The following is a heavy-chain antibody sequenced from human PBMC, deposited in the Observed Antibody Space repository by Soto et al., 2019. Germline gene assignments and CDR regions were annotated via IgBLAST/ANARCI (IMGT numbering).Heavy chain of an antibody. D-gene: IGHD3-3*01. Sequence: QVQLVESGGGVVQPGRSLRLSCAASGFTFSSYAMHWVRQAPGKGLEWVAVIWYDGSNKYYADSVKGRFTISRDNSKNTLYLQMNSLRAEDTAVYYCARDYFWSGYYTGISGWFDPWGQGTLVTVSS. CDR1: GFTFSSYA. V-gene: IGHV3-33*08. CDR2: IWYDGSNK. J-gene: IGHJ5*02. CDR3: ARDYFWSGYYTGISGWFDP.